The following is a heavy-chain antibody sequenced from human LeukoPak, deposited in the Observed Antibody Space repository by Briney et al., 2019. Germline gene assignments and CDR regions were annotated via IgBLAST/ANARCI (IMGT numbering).Heavy chain of an antibody. CDR2: ISSSSSYI. V-gene: IGHV3-21*01. CDR1: GFTFSSYS. Sequence: PGGSLRLSCAASGFTFSSYSMNWVRQAPGKGLEWVSSISSSSSYIYYADSVKGRFTISRDNAKNSLYLQMNSLRAEGTAVYYCARDLGGSYFNWFDPWGQGTLVTVSS. J-gene: IGHJ5*02. CDR3: ARDLGGSYFNWFDP. D-gene: IGHD1-26*01.